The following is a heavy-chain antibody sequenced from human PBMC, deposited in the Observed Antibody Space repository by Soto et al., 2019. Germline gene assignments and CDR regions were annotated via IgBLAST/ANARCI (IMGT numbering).Heavy chain of an antibody. V-gene: IGHV4-34*01. D-gene: IGHD5-18*01. CDR3: ASRRYSYGRTSTLDY. CDR2: INHSGST. CDR1: GGTFSGYY. Sequence: KPSETLSLTCAVYGGTFSGYYWRWIRQPPGKGLEWIGEINHSGSTNYNPSLKSRVTISVDTSKNQFSPKLSSVTAADTAVYYCASRRYSYGRTSTLDYWGQGTLVTVSS. J-gene: IGHJ4*02.